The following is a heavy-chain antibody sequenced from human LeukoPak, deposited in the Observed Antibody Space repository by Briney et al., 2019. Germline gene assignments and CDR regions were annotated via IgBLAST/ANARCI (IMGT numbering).Heavy chain of an antibody. CDR2: MNPNSGNT. J-gene: IGHJ5*02. V-gene: IGHV1-8*03. Sequence: GASVKVSCKASGYTFTSYDINWVRQATGQGPEWMGWMNPNSGNTGYAQKFQVRVTITRNTSISTAYMELSSLRSEDTAVYYCARGPRNGWFDPWGQGTLVTVSS. CDR1: GYTFTSYD. CDR3: ARGPRNGWFDP. D-gene: IGHD2-8*01.